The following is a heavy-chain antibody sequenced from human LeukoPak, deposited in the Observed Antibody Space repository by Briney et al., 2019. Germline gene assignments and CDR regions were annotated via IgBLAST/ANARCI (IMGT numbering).Heavy chain of an antibody. V-gene: IGHV4-59*01. Sequence: SETLSLTCTVSGGSISSYYWSWIRQPPGKGLEWIGYIYYSGSTNYNPSLKSRVTISVDTSKNQFSLKLSSVTAADTAVYYCARDRGYCSGGSCYDHYGMDVWGQGTTVTVSS. CDR3: ARDRGYCSGGSCYDHYGMDV. CDR2: IYYSGST. D-gene: IGHD2-15*01. CDR1: GGSISSYY. J-gene: IGHJ6*02.